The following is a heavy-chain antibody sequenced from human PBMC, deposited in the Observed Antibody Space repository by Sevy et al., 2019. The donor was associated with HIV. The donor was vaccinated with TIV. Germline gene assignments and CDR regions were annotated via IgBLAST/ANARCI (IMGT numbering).Heavy chain of an antibody. D-gene: IGHD3-16*01. J-gene: IGHJ4*02. Sequence: GGSLRLSCEASGFTFTRYAFHWVRQAPGKGLEWVAVVSKEGTNKYYADSVKGRFTISRDNSRNTLYLQMQSLRADDKAVYFCARGPHSVPHWGSFDSWGQGTLVTVSS. CDR2: VSKEGTNK. CDR3: ARGPHSVPHWGSFDS. V-gene: IGHV3-30-3*01. CDR1: GFTFTRYA.